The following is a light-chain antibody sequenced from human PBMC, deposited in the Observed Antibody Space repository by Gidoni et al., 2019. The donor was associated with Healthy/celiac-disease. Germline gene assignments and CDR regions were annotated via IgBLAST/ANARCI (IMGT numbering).Light chain of an antibody. CDR3: QQRSNWPLWT. CDR1: QSVSSY. Sequence: IVLTQSPATLSLSPGERATLSCRASQSVSSYLAWYQQKPGQAPRLLIYDASNRATDIPARFSGSGSGTDFTLTISSLEPEGFAVYYCQQRSNWPLWTFXQXTKVEIK. V-gene: IGKV3-11*01. J-gene: IGKJ1*01. CDR2: DAS.